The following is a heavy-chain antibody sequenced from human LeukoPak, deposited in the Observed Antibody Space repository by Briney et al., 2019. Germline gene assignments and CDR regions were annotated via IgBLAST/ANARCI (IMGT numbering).Heavy chain of an antibody. Sequence: SVKVSCKASGGTFSSYAISWVRQAPGQGLEWMGGIIPIFGTANYAQKFQGRVTITADESTSTAYMERSSLRSEDTAVYYCAREATAAMGEFDYWGQGTLVTVSS. CDR3: AREATAAMGEFDY. V-gene: IGHV1-69*13. CDR2: IIPIFGTA. D-gene: IGHD2-2*01. J-gene: IGHJ4*02. CDR1: GGTFSSYA.